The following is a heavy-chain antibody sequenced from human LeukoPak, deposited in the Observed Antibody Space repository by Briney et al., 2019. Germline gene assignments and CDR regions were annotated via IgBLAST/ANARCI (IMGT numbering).Heavy chain of an antibody. V-gene: IGHV3-64*04. D-gene: IGHD6-19*01. CDR2: VSSNGGST. CDR1: GFTFSHYA. Sequence: GGSLRLSCSASGFTFSHYAMHWVRQAPGKGLEYLSTVSSNGGSTYYTDSVKGRFTISRDNSKNTLYLQMNSLRAEDTAVYYCARSGSGWFELDYWGQGTLVTDSS. CDR3: ARSGSGWFELDY. J-gene: IGHJ4*02.